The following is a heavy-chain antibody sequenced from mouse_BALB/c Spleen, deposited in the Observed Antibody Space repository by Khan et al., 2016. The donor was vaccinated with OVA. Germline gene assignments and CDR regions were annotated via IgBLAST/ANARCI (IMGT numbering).Heavy chain of an antibody. J-gene: IGHJ4*01. CDR1: GYSITSDYA. D-gene: IGHD2-14*01. Sequence: EVQLQESGPGLVKPSQSLSLTCTVTGYSITSDYAWNWIRQFPGIKLEWMGYISSTGSTSYNPSLKSRISITRDTSKNQFFLQLKSVTTEDTATYYCARSLYYSYGYALDCWGRGTSVTVSS. V-gene: IGHV3-2*02. CDR3: ARSLYYSYGYALDC. CDR2: ISSTGST.